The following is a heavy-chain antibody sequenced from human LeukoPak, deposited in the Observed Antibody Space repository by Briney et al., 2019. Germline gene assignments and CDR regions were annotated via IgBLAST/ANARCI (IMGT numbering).Heavy chain of an antibody. CDR2: ISYDGSNK. CDR3: ANYADTAMDY. D-gene: IGHD5-18*01. CDR1: GVTFSSYA. V-gene: IGHV3-30-3*01. Sequence: GGSLRLSCAASGVTFSSYAMRWVRQAPGKGLEWVAVISYDGSNKYYADSVKGRFTISRDNSKNTLYLQMNSLRAEDTAVYYCANYADTAMDYWGQGTLVTVSS. J-gene: IGHJ4*02.